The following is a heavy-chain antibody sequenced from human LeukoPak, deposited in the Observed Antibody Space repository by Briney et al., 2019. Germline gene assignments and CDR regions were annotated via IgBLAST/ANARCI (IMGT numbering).Heavy chain of an antibody. CDR3: ARHPMVRGVYYYYYMDV. Sequence: PSQSRSPACTVTGGSVRSDYWGGRRQPTGKGLKWIGYIYTSGSTNYNPSLNSRVTISVDTSKNQFSLKLSSVTAADTAVYYCARHPMVRGVYYYYYMDVWGKGTTVTVSS. CDR2: IYTSGST. V-gene: IGHV4-4*09. D-gene: IGHD3-10*01. J-gene: IGHJ6*03. CDR1: GGSVRSDY.